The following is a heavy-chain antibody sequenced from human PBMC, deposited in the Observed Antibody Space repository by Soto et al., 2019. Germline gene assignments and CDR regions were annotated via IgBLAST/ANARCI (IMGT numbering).Heavy chain of an antibody. CDR1: GYTFTSYG. V-gene: IGHV1-18*01. D-gene: IGHD2-2*01. J-gene: IGHJ6*02. CDR2: ISAYNGNT. Sequence: ASVKVSCKASGYTFTSYGISWVRQAPGQGLEWMGWISAYNGNTNYAQKLQGRVTMTTDTSTGTAYMELRSLRSDDTAVYYCARVTGYCSSTSCQDDYYYYYGMDVWGQGTTVTVSS. CDR3: ARVTGYCSSTSCQDDYYYYYGMDV.